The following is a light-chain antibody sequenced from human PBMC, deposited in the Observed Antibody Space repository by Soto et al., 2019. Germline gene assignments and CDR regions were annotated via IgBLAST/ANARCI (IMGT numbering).Light chain of an antibody. Sequence: QSALTQPASVSGSPGQSITISCTGTSSDVGSYNLVSWYQQHPGKAPKLMIYEVSKRPSGVSNRFSGSKSGNTDSLTISGLQAEDEADYYCCSYAGSSTYVFGTWTKVTVL. CDR3: CSYAGSSTYV. CDR2: EVS. J-gene: IGLJ1*01. V-gene: IGLV2-23*02. CDR1: SSDVGSYNL.